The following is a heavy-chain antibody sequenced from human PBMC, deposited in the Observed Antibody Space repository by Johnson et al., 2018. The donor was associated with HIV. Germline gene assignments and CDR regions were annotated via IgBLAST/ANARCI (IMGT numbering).Heavy chain of an antibody. CDR2: MKSRTDGGTT. J-gene: IGHJ3*02. CDR1: GFTFSNAW. Sequence: VQLVESGGGLVQPGGSLRLSCAASGFTFSNAWMSWVRQAPGKGLEWVGRMKSRTDGGTTDYAAPVKGRFTISRDDSKNTLYLQMNSLRAEDTAVYYCARSYSSSSHDAFDIWGQGTMVTVSS. CDR3: ARSYSSSSHDAFDI. D-gene: IGHD6-6*01. V-gene: IGHV3-15*01.